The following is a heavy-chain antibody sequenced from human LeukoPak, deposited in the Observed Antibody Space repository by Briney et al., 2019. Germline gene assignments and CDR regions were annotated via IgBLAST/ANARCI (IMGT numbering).Heavy chain of an antibody. CDR1: GFTFSSYG. CDR2: IWYDGSNK. J-gene: IGHJ4*02. D-gene: IGHD3-9*01. CDR3: ARDGGYYDILTGSDY. V-gene: IGHV3-33*01. Sequence: PGRSLRLSCAASGFTFSSYGMHWVRQAPGKGLEWVAVIWYDGSNKYYADSVKGRFTISRDNSKNTLYLQMNSLRAEDTAVYYRARDGGYYDILTGSDYWGQGTLVTVSS.